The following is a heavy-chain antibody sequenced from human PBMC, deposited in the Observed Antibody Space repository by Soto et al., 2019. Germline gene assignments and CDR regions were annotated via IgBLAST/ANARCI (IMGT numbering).Heavy chain of an antibody. CDR2: IYNSATT. CDR3: ARGRYCLTGSCFPNWFDS. D-gene: IGHD2-15*01. V-gene: IGHV4-30-4*01. Sequence: NPSETLSLTCSVSGDSISTIDYFWAWIRQPPGQTLEYIGYIYNSATTYYNPSFEGRVAISLDTSKSQFSLTVTSVTAGDTAVYFCARGRYCLTGSCFPNWFDSWGRGTLVTVSS. J-gene: IGHJ5*01. CDR1: GDSISTIDYF.